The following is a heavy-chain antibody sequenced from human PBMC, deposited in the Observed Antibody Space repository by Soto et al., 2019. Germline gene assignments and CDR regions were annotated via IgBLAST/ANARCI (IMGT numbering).Heavy chain of an antibody. CDR1: GFTFSSYD. CDR2: ISSNGGTT. CDR3: VRRVSGNYDY. Sequence: EVQLAESGGGMVQPGGSLRLSCVASGFTFSSYDMHWVRQAPGKGLEYVSSISSNGGTTYYGNSVKGRVTISRDKSKNTLYLQMGSLRAEDMAVYYCVRRVSGNYDYWGQGTLVTVSS. V-gene: IGHV3-64*01. D-gene: IGHD1-7*01. J-gene: IGHJ4*02.